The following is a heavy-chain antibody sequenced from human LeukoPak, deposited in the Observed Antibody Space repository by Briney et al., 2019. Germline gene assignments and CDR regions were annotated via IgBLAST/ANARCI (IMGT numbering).Heavy chain of an antibody. CDR3: ARAQNYDSSGYYSDSAYFDY. CDR2: INWNGGST. D-gene: IGHD3-22*01. Sequence: WGSLRLSCAASGFTFDDYGMSWVRQAPGKGLEWVSGINWNGGSTGYADSVKGRFTISRDNAKNSLYLQMNSLRAEDTALYYCARAQNYDSSGYYSDSAYFDYWGQGTLVTVSS. CDR1: GFTFDDYG. J-gene: IGHJ4*02. V-gene: IGHV3-20*04.